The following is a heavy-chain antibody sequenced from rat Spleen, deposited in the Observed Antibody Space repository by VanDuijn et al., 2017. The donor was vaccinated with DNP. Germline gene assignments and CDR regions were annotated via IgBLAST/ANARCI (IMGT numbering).Heavy chain of an antibody. CDR2: INMGSGGT. J-gene: IGHJ3*01. CDR1: GYTFTTYY. CDR3: AXGXXXVWXXX. Sequence: QVQLQQSGAELAKPGSSVMISCRASGYTFTTYYIGWIKQTTRQGLEFIGYINMGSGGTYYNEKFEGKATLTVGKSSSTAFMQLSSLTPDDSAGYYXAXGXXXVWXXXWGQGTXVTVSS. D-gene: IGHD1-11*01. V-gene: IGHV1-43*01.